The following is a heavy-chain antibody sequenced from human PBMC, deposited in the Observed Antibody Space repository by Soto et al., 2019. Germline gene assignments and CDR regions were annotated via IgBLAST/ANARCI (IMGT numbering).Heavy chain of an antibody. D-gene: IGHD3-9*01. CDR1: GFTFSSYA. J-gene: IGHJ4*02. V-gene: IGHV3-30-3*01. Sequence: QVQLVESGGGVVQPGRYLRLSCAASGFTFSSYAMHWVRQAPGKGLEWVAVISYDGSNKYYADSVKGRFTISRDNSKNTLYLQMNSLRAEDTAVYYCARDSYDILTHYYFDYWGQGTLVTVSS. CDR3: ARDSYDILTHYYFDY. CDR2: ISYDGSNK.